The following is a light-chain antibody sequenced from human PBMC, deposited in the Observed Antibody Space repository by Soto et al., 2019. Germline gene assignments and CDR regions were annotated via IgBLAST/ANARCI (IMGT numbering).Light chain of an antibody. Sequence: QSALTQPASVSGSPGQSITISCTGTNSDIGGYNYVSWYQQHPGKAPKLMIYDVSNRPSGVSNRFSGSKSGNTASLTISGLQAEDEADYYSTSYTSSSTPYVFGTGTKLTVL. V-gene: IGLV2-14*01. CDR3: TSYTSSSTPYV. CDR2: DVS. J-gene: IGLJ1*01. CDR1: NSDIGGYNY.